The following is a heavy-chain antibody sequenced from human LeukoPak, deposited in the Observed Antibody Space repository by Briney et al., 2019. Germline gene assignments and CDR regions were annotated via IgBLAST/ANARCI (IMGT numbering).Heavy chain of an antibody. CDR3: ARELRFLEWLLYGMDV. D-gene: IGHD3-3*01. J-gene: IGHJ6*02. CDR1: GFTFSSYG. V-gene: IGHV3-33*01. CDR2: IWYDGSNK. Sequence: HPGGSLRLSCAASGFTFSSYGMHWVRQAPGKGLEWVAVIWYDGSNKYYADSVKGRFTISGDNSKNTLYLQMNSLRAEDTAVYYCARELRFLEWLLYGMDVWGQGTTVTVSS.